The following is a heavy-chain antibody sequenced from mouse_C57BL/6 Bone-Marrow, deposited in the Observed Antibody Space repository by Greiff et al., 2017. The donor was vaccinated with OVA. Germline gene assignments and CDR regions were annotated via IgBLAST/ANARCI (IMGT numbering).Heavy chain of an antibody. CDR1: GYTFTDYN. D-gene: IGHD1-1*01. Sequence: EVQVVESGPELVKPGASVKMSCKASGYTFTDYNMHWVKQSHGKSLEWIGYINPNNGGTSYNQKFKGKATLTVNKSSSTAYMELRSLTSEDSAVYYCARTPVVATNFDYWGQGTTLTVSS. CDR3: ARTPVVATNFDY. CDR2: INPNNGGT. V-gene: IGHV1-22*01. J-gene: IGHJ2*01.